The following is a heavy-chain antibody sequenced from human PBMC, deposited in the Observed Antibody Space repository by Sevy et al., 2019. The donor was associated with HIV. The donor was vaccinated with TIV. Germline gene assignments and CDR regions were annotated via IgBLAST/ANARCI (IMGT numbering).Heavy chain of an antibody. Sequence: ASVKVSCKASGYTFTGYYMHWVRQAPGQGLEWMGWINPNSGGTNYAQKFQGRVTMTRGTSISTAYMELSRLRSDDTAVYYCARDRAPRGKGTFDYWGQGTLVTVSS. J-gene: IGHJ4*02. CDR2: INPNSGGT. D-gene: IGHD3-10*01. V-gene: IGHV1-2*02. CDR3: ARDRAPRGKGTFDY. CDR1: GYTFTGYY.